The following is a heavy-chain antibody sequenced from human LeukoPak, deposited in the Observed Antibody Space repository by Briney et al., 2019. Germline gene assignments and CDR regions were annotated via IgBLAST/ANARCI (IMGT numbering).Heavy chain of an antibody. D-gene: IGHD3-10*01. V-gene: IGHV3-48*01. CDR2: IRSSSSTM. CDR3: AKDRSRENYYGSGSSPPDY. Sequence: GGSLRLSCAASGFTFSSYGMSWVRQTPGKGLEWVSYIRSSSSTMYYADSVKGRFTISRDNPKNTLYLQMNSLRAEDTAVYYCAKDRSRENYYGSGSSPPDYWGQGTLVTVSS. J-gene: IGHJ4*02. CDR1: GFTFSSYG.